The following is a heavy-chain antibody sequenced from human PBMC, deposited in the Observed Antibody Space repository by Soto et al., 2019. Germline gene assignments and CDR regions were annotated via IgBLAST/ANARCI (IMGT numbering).Heavy chain of an antibody. CDR1: GASMSRGGYS. J-gene: IGHJ6*02. Sequence: SETLSLTCAVAGASMSRGGYSWSWIRQPPGKGLEWIGYIDHNGSPYYNPSLKSRVTISVDRSKNQFSLKLCSVTAADTAVYYCARVPDVWGQGTTVTVSS. V-gene: IGHV4-30-2*01. CDR3: ARVPDV. CDR2: IDHNGSP.